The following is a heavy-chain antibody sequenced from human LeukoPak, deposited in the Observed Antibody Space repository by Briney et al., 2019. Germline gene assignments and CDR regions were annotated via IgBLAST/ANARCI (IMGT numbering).Heavy chain of an antibody. CDR2: INWNGATT. CDR1: GFTFGDFG. CDR3: AKDLGRGYHSLDS. D-gene: IGHD3-22*01. Sequence: PGGSLRLSCAASGFTFGDFGMVWVRQGPGKGLEWVSGINWNGATTGYVESVKGRFTISRDNAQNSLYLHMHSLRAEDTALYYCAKDLGRGYHSLDSWGQGTLVTASS. J-gene: IGHJ4*02. V-gene: IGHV3-20*04.